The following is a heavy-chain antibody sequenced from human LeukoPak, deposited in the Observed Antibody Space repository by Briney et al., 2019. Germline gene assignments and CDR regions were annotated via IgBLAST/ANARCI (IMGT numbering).Heavy chain of an antibody. J-gene: IGHJ4*02. CDR3: VRGYRADRPVAGRLDY. CDR2: IGSSGSTI. Sequence: PGGSLRLSCAASGFTFSSFEVNWVRQAPGKGLEWVSYIGSSGSTIYYTDSVKGRFTISRDNARNSLYLQMNSLRAEDTAVYYCVRGYRADRPVAGRLDYCGQGTLVTVSS. CDR1: GFTFSSFE. V-gene: IGHV3-48*03. D-gene: IGHD2-15*01.